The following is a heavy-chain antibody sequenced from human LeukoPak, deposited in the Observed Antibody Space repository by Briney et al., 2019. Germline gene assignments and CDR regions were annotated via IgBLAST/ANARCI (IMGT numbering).Heavy chain of an antibody. D-gene: IGHD1-26*01. V-gene: IGHV1-46*01. CDR3: ATGVKRASPGLRGSWFDP. CDR2: INPSGGST. Sequence: ASVTVSCTASGSTFTIYYMHWVRQAPGQGLEWMGIINPSGGSTSYAQKFRGRVTMTRDTSTSTVYMELSSLRSEDTAVYYCATGVKRASPGLRGSWFDPWGQATLVTVSS. CDR1: GSTFTIYY. J-gene: IGHJ5*02.